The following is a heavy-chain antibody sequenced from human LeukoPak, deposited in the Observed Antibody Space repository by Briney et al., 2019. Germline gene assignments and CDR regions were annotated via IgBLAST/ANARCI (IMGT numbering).Heavy chain of an antibody. CDR2: INPNSGGT. J-gene: IGHJ4*02. Sequence: VASVKVSCKASGYTFTGYYMHWVRQAPGQGLEWMGWINPNSGGTNYAQKFQGRVTMTRDTSISTAYMELSSLRSEDTAVYYCARDDGSGWYFDYWGQGTLVTVSS. D-gene: IGHD6-19*01. CDR3: ARDDGSGWYFDY. CDR1: GYTFTGYY. V-gene: IGHV1-2*02.